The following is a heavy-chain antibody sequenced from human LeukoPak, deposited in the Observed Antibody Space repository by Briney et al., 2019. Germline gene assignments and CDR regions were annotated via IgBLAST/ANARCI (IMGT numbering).Heavy chain of an antibody. CDR1: GFTVSSNY. CDR2: IYSGGST. Sequence: PGGSLRLSCAASGFTVSSNYMSWVRQAPGKGLEWVSVIYSGGSTYYADSVKGRFTISRDNSKNTLYLQMNSLRAEDTAVYYCARDCLEYQLLYRPYYYYYMDVWGKGTTVTVSS. CDR3: ARDCLEYQLLYRPYYYYYMDV. D-gene: IGHD2-2*02. V-gene: IGHV3-53*01. J-gene: IGHJ6*03.